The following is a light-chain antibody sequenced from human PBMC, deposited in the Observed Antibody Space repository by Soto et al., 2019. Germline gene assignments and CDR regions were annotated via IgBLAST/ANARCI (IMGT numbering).Light chain of an antibody. J-gene: IGLJ1*01. CDR1: SSNIGAGYD. CDR3: QSYVSSLSGSIV. V-gene: IGLV1-40*01. Sequence: QSVLTQPPSVSGAPGQRVTISCTGSSSNIGAGYDVHWYQQLPGTAPKLLIYGNSNRPSGVPDRFSGSKSGTSASLAITGLQAEDEAEYYCQSYVSSLSGSIVFGTGTQLTVL. CDR2: GNS.